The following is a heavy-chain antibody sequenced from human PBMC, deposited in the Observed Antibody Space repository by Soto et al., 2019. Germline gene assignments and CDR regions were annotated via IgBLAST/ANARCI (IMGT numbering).Heavy chain of an antibody. CDR3: VKKIAGTTTSGAYWYFDL. Sequence: EVQLLESGGGLVQPGGSLRLSCAASGFTFSSFAMNWVRQAPGRGLGGASGIPGGGDSTFYADSVKGRFTISRVQSKNTVYLQMNSLRAEDTAVYYCVKKIAGTTTSGAYWYFDLWGRGTLVTVSS. CDR1: GFTFSSFA. D-gene: IGHD1-26*01. J-gene: IGHJ2*01. V-gene: IGHV3-23*01. CDR2: IPGGGDST.